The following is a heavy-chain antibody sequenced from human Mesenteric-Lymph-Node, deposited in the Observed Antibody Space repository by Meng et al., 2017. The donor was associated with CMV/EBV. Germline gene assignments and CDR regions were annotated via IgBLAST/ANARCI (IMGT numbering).Heavy chain of an antibody. CDR2: VSGDNDNT. CDR3: AREYSRGWYRVFDI. J-gene: IGHJ3*02. CDR1: GYTFNAYG. V-gene: IGHV1-18*01. D-gene: IGHD6-19*01. Sequence: SGYTFNAYGISWVRQAPGHGLEWMGWVSGDNDNTNFAQKVQGRVTMTTDTSTNTAYMELRSLTSDDTAMYYCAREYSRGWYRVFDIWGQGTMVTVSS.